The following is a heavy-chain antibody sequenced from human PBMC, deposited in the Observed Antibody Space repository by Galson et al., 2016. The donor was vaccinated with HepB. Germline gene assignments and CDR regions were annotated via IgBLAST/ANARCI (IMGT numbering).Heavy chain of an antibody. CDR3: VRLGTAAAVANRRGSVY. CDR2: IHSSGTS. J-gene: IGHJ4*02. Sequence: ETLSLTCTVSGDSIRNVGRHWGWFRQSPGKGLEYIGSIHSSGTSYYNPSLTSRITVSADTSRNQFFLSLTSVTAADTAIYYCVRLGTAAAVANRRGSVYWSQGTRATVSS. D-gene: IGHD6-13*01. CDR1: GDSIRNVGRH. V-gene: IGHV4-39*01.